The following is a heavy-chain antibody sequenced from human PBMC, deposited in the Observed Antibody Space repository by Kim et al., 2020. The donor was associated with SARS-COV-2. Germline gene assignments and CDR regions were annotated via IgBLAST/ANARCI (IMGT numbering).Heavy chain of an antibody. Sequence: ASVKVSCKASGYTFTSYGISWVRQAPGQGLEWMGWISAYNGNTNYAQKLQGRVTMTTDTSTSTAYMELRSLRSDDTAVYYCARDRGRYFDWLPPIWYFDLWGRGTLVTVSS. V-gene: IGHV1-18*01. D-gene: IGHD3-9*01. J-gene: IGHJ2*01. CDR2: ISAYNGNT. CDR3: ARDRGRYFDWLPPIWYFDL. CDR1: GYTFTSYG.